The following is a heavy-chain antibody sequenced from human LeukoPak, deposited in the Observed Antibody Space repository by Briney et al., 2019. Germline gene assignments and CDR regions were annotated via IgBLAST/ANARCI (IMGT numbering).Heavy chain of an antibody. V-gene: IGHV3-30*19. CDR1: GFTFSSYG. CDR2: ISYDGSNK. J-gene: IGHJ4*02. Sequence: GGSLRLSCAASGFTFSSYGMHWVRQAPGKGLEWVAVISYDGSNKYYADSVKGRFTISRDNSKNTLYLQMNSLRAEDTAVYYCARNSAYSSGWTVGYWGQGTLATVSS. CDR3: ARNSAYSSGWTVGY. D-gene: IGHD6-19*01.